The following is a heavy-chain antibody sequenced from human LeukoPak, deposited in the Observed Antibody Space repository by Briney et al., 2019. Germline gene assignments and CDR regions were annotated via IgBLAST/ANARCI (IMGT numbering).Heavy chain of an antibody. Sequence: ASVKVSCKASGYTFTSYGISWVRQAPGQGLEWMGWISAYNGNTSYAQKLQGRVTMTTDTSTSTAYMELRSLRSDDTAVYYCARSRDYYPYYYYYYMDVWGKGTTVTVSS. J-gene: IGHJ6*03. V-gene: IGHV1-18*01. CDR2: ISAYNGNT. CDR3: ARSRDYYPYYYYYYMDV. CDR1: GYTFTSYG. D-gene: IGHD3-10*01.